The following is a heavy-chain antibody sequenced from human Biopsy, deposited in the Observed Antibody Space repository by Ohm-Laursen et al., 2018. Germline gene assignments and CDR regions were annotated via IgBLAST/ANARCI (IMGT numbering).Heavy chain of an antibody. D-gene: IGHD4-23*01. CDR1: RFTFSDYF. J-gene: IGHJ4*02. Sequence: SLRLSCAASRFTFSDYFMSWVRQAPGKGLEWVSSITDRSSHIYYADSVKGRFTIFRDNAKQSLYLQMNSLRDEDTAVYYCVGGGKDRPFDYWGQGILVTVSS. CDR3: VGGGKDRPFDY. V-gene: IGHV3-21*01. CDR2: ITDRSSHI.